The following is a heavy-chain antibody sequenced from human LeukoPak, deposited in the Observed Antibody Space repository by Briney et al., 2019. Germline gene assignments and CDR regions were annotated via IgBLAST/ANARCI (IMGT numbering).Heavy chain of an antibody. J-gene: IGHJ5*02. CDR1: EFTFSSYA. CDR3: ARGHAGGRYCSSTSCRFDP. Sequence: GGSLRLSCAASEFTFSSYAMSWVRQAPEKGLEWVSAITGSGASTYYVDSVKGRFTISRDNSKNTLYLQMNSLRAEDTAIYYCARGHAGGRYCSSTSCRFDPWGQGTLVTVSS. D-gene: IGHD2-2*01. V-gene: IGHV3-23*01. CDR2: ITGSGAST.